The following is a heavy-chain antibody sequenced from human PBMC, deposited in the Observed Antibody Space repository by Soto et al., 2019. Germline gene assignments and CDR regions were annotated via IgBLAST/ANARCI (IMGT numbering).Heavy chain of an antibody. V-gene: IGHV1-3*01. Sequence: ASVKVSCKASGYTFTSYGIHWVRQAPGQRLEWTGWINAGNGNTKYSEKFQGRVTITRDTSASTAYPELSSLRSEDTAVYYCARDPNDSSAYYHHYYYGMDVWGQGTTVTVSS. D-gene: IGHD3-22*01. CDR1: GYTFTSYG. CDR3: ARDPNDSSAYYHHYYYGMDV. J-gene: IGHJ6*02. CDR2: INAGNGNT.